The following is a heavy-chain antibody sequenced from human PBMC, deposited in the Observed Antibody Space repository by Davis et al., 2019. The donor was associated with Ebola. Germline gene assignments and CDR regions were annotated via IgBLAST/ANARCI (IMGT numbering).Heavy chain of an antibody. V-gene: IGHV3-11*06. D-gene: IGHD5-24*01. Sequence: GESLKISCAASGFSFSDYYMSWIRQAPGKGLEWVSYISISSGFTNYAYAVKGRFTISRDNAKNSLYLQMNSLRAEDTAVYYCARGPRKMATTNFDYWGQGTLVTVSS. CDR3: ARGPRKMATTNFDY. CDR1: GFSFSDYY. J-gene: IGHJ4*02. CDR2: ISISSGFT.